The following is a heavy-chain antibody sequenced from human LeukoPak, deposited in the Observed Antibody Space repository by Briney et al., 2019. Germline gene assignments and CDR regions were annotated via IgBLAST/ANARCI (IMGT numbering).Heavy chain of an antibody. Sequence: PGGSLRLSCAASGFTFSSYAMSWVRQAPGKGLEWVSAISGSGGSTYYADSVKGRFTISRDKSKNTLYLQMNSLRAEDTAVYYCAKDILSWRGSHDYWGQGTLVTVSS. CDR1: GFTFSSYA. J-gene: IGHJ4*02. D-gene: IGHD1-26*01. CDR2: ISGSGGST. CDR3: AKDILSWRGSHDY. V-gene: IGHV3-23*01.